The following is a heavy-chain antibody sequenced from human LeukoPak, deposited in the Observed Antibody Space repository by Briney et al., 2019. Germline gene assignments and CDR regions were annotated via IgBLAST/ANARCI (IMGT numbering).Heavy chain of an antibody. CDR1: GGSISFYY. Sequence: PSETLSLTYSVAGGSISFYYCNWIRQTPGKGLEWIGYIYTSGSTNYNPSLKSRVTMSVDTSNYQVSLKLSSVTAADTAVYYCARWGDAFDLWGQGTMVTVSS. J-gene: IGHJ3*01. V-gene: IGHV4-4*09. CDR3: ARWGDAFDL. CDR2: IYTSGST. D-gene: IGHD3-16*01.